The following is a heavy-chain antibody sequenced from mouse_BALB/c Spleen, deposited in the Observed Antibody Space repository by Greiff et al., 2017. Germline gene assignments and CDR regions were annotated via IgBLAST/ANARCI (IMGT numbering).Heavy chain of an antibody. CDR2: ILPGSGST. CDR3: ARDPGYYAMDY. Sequence: QVQLQQSGAELMKPGASVKISCKATGYTFSSYWIEWVKQRPGHGLEWIGEILPGSGSTNYNEMFKGKATLTVDTSSSTAYIQLSSLSSEDSAVYFCARDPGYYAMDYWGQGTSVTVSS. CDR1: GYTFSSYW. J-gene: IGHJ4*01. V-gene: IGHV1-9*01.